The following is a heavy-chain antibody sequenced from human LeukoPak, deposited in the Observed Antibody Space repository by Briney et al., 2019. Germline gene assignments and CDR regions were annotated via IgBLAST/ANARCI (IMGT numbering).Heavy chain of an antibody. V-gene: IGHV1-8*01. CDR1: GYTLTSYD. J-gene: IGHJ4*02. D-gene: IGHD3-22*01. Sequence: ASVKVSCKASGYTLTSYDINWVRQATGQGLEWMGWMNPNSGNTGYAQKFQGRVTMTRNTSISTAYMELSSLRSEDTAVYYCARGSSYYYDSSGYGYWGQGTLVTVSS. CDR3: ARGSSYYYDSSGYGY. CDR2: MNPNSGNT.